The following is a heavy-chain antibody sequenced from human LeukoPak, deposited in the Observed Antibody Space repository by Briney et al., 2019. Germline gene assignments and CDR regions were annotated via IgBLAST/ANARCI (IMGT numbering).Heavy chain of an antibody. D-gene: IGHD3-22*01. CDR3: ARDDDSSAYNQYFLH. CDR2: IGSDGINE. V-gene: IGHV3-33*01. Sequence: GRSLRLSCAASGFNFSSYGMHWVRQAPVKGLEWVAVIGSDGINEYYADSVKGRFTISRDNSKNTLYLHMNSLRVEDTAVYYCARDDDSSAYNQYFLHWGQGTLVTVSS. J-gene: IGHJ1*01. CDR1: GFNFSSYG.